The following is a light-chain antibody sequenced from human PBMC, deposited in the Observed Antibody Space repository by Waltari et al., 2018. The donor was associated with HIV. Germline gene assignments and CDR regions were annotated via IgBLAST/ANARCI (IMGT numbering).Light chain of an antibody. Sequence: QSVLTQPPSVSGAPGQRVTISCTGSSSNIAAGYDVHWYQHLPGTAPKLLIYGNSNRPSGVPDRFSGSKSGTSASLAITGLQAEDEADYYCQSYDSSLSGGDVVFGGGTKLTVL. J-gene: IGLJ2*01. CDR1: SSNIAAGYD. CDR3: QSYDSSLSGGDVV. V-gene: IGLV1-40*01. CDR2: GNS.